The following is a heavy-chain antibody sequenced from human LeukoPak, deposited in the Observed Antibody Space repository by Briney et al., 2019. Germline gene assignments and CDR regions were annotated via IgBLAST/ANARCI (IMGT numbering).Heavy chain of an antibody. CDR3: ARGRGRRHSNLLDY. CDR2: IYYSGST. Sequence: PSETLSLTCTVSGGSISSYYWSWIRQPPGKGLEWIGYIYYSGSTNYNPSLKSRVTISVDTSKNQFSLKLTSVTAADTAVYYCARGRGRRHSNLLDYWGQGTLVTVSS. J-gene: IGHJ4*02. CDR1: GGSISSYY. D-gene: IGHD6-13*01. V-gene: IGHV4-59*01.